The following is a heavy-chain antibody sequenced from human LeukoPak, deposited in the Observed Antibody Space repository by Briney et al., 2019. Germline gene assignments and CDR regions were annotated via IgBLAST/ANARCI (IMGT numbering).Heavy chain of an antibody. V-gene: IGHV4-34*01. J-gene: IGHJ5*02. Sequence: PSETLSLTCAVYGGSFSGYYWSWIRQPPGKGLEWIGEINHSGSTNYNPSLKSRVTISVDTSKNQFSMKLSSVTAADTAMYYCAGYAALSGPNWLDPWGRGTLVTVSP. CDR1: GGSFSGYY. D-gene: IGHD6-19*01. CDR3: AGYAALSGPNWLDP. CDR2: INHSGST.